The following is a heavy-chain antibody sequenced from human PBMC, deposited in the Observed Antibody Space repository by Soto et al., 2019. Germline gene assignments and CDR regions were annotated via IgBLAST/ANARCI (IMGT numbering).Heavy chain of an antibody. CDR2: VSPIGTP. Sequence: QVQLQESGAGLVKPSQTLSLTCTVSGDSVSGGYYWSWVRQRPRKGLEWIGYVSPIGTPYYSPSLNSRVSISIDTSKNQLSLEVRTVTAADTAVYYCARDRGSYGMDVWGQGTTVTVSS. CDR1: GDSVSGGYY. CDR3: ARDRGSYGMDV. J-gene: IGHJ6*02. V-gene: IGHV4-31*03.